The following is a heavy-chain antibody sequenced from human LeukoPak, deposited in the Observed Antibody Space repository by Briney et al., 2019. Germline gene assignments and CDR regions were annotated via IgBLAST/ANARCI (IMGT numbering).Heavy chain of an antibody. CDR3: ARGAYYMDV. Sequence: SETLSLTCDVSGVSIKSNSWWSWVRQTPGKGLEWIGEIFHSGNTDYNPSLKSRVTISVDTSRNQFSLNPTSVTAADTAVYYCARGAYYMDVWGVGTTVTVSS. V-gene: IGHV4-4*02. CDR1: GVSIKSNSW. CDR2: IFHSGNT. J-gene: IGHJ6*03.